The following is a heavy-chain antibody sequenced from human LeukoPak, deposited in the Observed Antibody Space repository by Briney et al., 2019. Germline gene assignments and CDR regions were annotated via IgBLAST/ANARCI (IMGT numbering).Heavy chain of an antibody. CDR2: IRSKANSYAT. V-gene: IGHV3-73*01. Sequence: GGSLRLSCAASGFTFSSYWMSWVRQASGKGLEWVGRIRSKANSYATAYAASVKGRFTISRDDSKNTAYLQMNSLKIEDTAAYYCTTDSSGYWGQGTLVTVSS. CDR3: TTDSSGY. CDR1: GFTFSSYW. J-gene: IGHJ4*02. D-gene: IGHD2-15*01.